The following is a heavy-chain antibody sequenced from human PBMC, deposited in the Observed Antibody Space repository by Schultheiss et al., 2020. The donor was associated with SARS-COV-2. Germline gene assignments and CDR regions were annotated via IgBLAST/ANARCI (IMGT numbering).Heavy chain of an antibody. D-gene: IGHD3-10*01. Sequence: SETLSLTCTISGGSISSGGYSWGWIRQPPGKGLEWIGSIYHSGSTYYNPSLKSRVTISVDTSKNQFSLKLSSVTAADTAVYYCARGREFHPFYVDWFDPWGQGTLVTVSS. CDR3: ARGREFHPFYVDWFDP. CDR1: GGSISSGGYS. CDR2: IYHSGST. V-gene: IGHV4-39*07. J-gene: IGHJ5*02.